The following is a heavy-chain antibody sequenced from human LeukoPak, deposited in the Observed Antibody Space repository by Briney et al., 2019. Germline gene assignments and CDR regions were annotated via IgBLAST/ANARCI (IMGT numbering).Heavy chain of an antibody. CDR3: ARDTPYGSGMYGMDV. CDR1: GFTFDDYA. Sequence: GRSLRLSCAASGFTFDDYAMHWVRQAPGKGLEWVSGISWNSGSIGYADSVKGRFTISRDNSKNTLYLQMNSLRAEDTAVYYCARDTPYGSGMYGMDVWGQGTTVTVSS. J-gene: IGHJ6*02. V-gene: IGHV3-9*01. D-gene: IGHD3-10*01. CDR2: ISWNSGSI.